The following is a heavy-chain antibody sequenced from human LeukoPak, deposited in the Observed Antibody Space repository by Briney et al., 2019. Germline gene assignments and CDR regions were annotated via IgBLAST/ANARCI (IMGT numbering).Heavy chain of an antibody. CDR1: GFTFSSFW. Sequence: GGSLRLSRAASGFTFSSFWMHWVRQAPGEGLVWVSRINTDGSSTTYADSVKGRFTISRDNAKNTLYLQTNSLSAEDTAVYYCARVRYSSGWYSDYWGQGTLVTVSS. D-gene: IGHD6-19*01. CDR2: INTDGSST. CDR3: ARVRYSSGWYSDY. V-gene: IGHV3-74*01. J-gene: IGHJ4*02.